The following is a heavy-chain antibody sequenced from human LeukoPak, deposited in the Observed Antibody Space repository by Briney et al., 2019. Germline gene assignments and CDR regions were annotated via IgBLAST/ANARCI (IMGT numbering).Heavy chain of an antibody. D-gene: IGHD6-19*01. V-gene: IGHV3-48*03. CDR2: ISSSGSTI. CDR1: GFTFSSYE. J-gene: IGHJ4*02. CDR3: ARLDTGWYNFDY. Sequence: GGSLRLTCAASGFTFSSYEMNWVRQAPGKGLEWVSYISSSGSTIYYVDSVKGRFTISRDNAKNSLHLQMNSLRAEDTAVYYCARLDTGWYNFDYWGQGTLVTVSS.